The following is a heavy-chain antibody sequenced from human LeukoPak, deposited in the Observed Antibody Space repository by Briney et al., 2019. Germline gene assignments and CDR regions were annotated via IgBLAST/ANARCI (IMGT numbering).Heavy chain of an antibody. Sequence: PSETLSLTCTVSGGSISSYYWSWIRQPPGKGLEWIGYIYYSGSTNYNPSLKSRVTISVDTSKNQFSLKLSSVTAADTAVYYCARFRGSSVPYYYYGMDVWGQGTTVTVSS. CDR3: ARFRGSSVPYYYYGMDV. D-gene: IGHD6-19*01. CDR2: IYYSGST. J-gene: IGHJ6*02. CDR1: GGSISSYY. V-gene: IGHV4-59*12.